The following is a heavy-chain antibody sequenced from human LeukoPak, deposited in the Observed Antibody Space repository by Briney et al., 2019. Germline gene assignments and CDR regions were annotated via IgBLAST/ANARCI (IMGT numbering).Heavy chain of an antibody. Sequence: ASVKVSCRASGYTFTGYYMHWVRQAPGQGLEWMGIINPSGGSTSYAQKFQGRVTMTRDTSTSTVYMELSSLRSEDTAVYYCASNYYDSSGPPTLDYWGQGTLVTVSS. CDR1: GYTFTGYY. V-gene: IGHV1-46*01. J-gene: IGHJ4*02. CDR2: INPSGGST. CDR3: ASNYYDSSGPPTLDY. D-gene: IGHD3-22*01.